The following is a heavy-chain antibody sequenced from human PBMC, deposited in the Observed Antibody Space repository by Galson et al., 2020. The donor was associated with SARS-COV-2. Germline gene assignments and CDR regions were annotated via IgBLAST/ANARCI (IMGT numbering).Heavy chain of an antibody. CDR1: GPTISNTE. J-gene: IGHJ5*01. D-gene: IGHD7-27*01. CDR3: ATGDVWFES. V-gene: IGHV3-48*03. Sequence: SLKISSAASGPTISNTEMNWVRQAPGKGLEWLSYISMSGITIYYADSVKGRFTISRDNAENSLYLQMNSLRADDTGIYYCATGDVWFESWGQGTLVTVSS. CDR2: ISMSGITI.